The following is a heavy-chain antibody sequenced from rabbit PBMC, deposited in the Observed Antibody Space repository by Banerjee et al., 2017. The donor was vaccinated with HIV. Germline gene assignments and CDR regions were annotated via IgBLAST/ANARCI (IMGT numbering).Heavy chain of an antibody. CDR1: GFSFSGSYW. Sequence: SLTLTCTASGFSFSGSYWTCWVRQAPGKGLELIACIFAGSSGSTYYASWAKGRFTISKTSSTTVTLQMTSLTAADTATYFCARGGDWGTRLDLWGPGTLVTVS. CDR3: ARGGDWGTRLDL. CDR2: IFAGSSGST. J-gene: IGHJ3*01. V-gene: IGHV1S45*01. D-gene: IGHD3-1*01.